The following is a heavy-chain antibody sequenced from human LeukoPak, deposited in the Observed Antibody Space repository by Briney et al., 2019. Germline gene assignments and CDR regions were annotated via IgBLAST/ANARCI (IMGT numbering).Heavy chain of an antibody. V-gene: IGHV1-69*13. Sequence: AASVKVSCKASGGTFSSYAISWVRQAPGQGLEWMGGIIPIFGTANYAQKFQGRVTITADESTSTAYMELSSLRSEDTAVYYCARVCSGGSCLDSWGQGTLVTVSS. CDR2: IIPIFGTA. CDR1: GGTFSSYA. D-gene: IGHD2-15*01. J-gene: IGHJ5*01. CDR3: ARVCSGGSCLDS.